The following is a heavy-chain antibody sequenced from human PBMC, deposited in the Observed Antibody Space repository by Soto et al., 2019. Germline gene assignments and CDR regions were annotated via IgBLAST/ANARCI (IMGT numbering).Heavy chain of an antibody. CDR2: ISGSGGST. CDR1: GFTFSSYA. J-gene: IGHJ4*02. CDR3: ACRRRTELRFLEWLSH. V-gene: IGHV3-23*01. Sequence: PGGSLRLSCAASGFTFSSYAMSWVRQAPGKGLEWVSAISGSGGSTYYADSVKGRFTISRDNSKNTLYLQMNSLRAEDTAVYYCACRRRTELRFLEWLSHWGQGTLVTVSS. D-gene: IGHD3-3*01.